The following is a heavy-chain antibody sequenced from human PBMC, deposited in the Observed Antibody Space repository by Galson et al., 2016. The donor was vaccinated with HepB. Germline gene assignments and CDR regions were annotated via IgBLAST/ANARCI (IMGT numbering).Heavy chain of an antibody. Sequence: RQAPGKGLECIGTVYXXXAXXXPSXRARVXISVGVSTDXFSLKXTSLTXADTGVYYCARAGLGTKASFEHWGQGTLVAVSS. V-gene: IGHV4-39*01. D-gene: IGHD1-7*01. CDR3: ARAGLGTKASFEH. J-gene: IGHJ4*02. CDR2: VYXXXA.